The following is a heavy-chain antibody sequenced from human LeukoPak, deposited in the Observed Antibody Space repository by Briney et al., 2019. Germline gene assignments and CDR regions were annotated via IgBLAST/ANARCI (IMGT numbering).Heavy chain of an antibody. D-gene: IGHD2-15*01. CDR2: ITSSGSYI. V-gene: IGHV3-21*06. J-gene: IGHJ4*02. CDR3: ARDSGGSSPFDY. Sequence: AGGSLRLSCAASAFSFSNYNMNWVRQAPGKGLEWVSSITSSGSYIYYADSVKGRFTISRDNAKNSLYLQMNSLRVEDTAVYYCARDSGGSSPFDYWGQGTLVTVSS. CDR1: AFSFSNYN.